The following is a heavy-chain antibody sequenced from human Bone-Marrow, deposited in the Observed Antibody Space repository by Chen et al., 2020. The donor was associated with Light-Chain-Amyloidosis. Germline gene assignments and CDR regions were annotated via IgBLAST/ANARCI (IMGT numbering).Heavy chain of an antibody. J-gene: IGHJ4*02. V-gene: IGHV5-51*01. CDR1: GYTFPNYW. CDR3: ARRRDGDNFDY. CDR2: IYPDDSDA. Sequence: EVQLEQSGPEVKKPGESLKISCKGSGYTFPNYWIGWVRQMPGKGLEWMGVIYPDDSDARYSPSFEGQVTISADKSITTAYLQWRSLKASDTARYYCARRRDGDNFDYWGQGTLVTVSS.